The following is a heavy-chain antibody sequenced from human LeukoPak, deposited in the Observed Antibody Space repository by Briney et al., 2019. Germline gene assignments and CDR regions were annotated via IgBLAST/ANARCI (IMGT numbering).Heavy chain of an antibody. D-gene: IGHD4-17*01. CDR2: IYRSGST. J-gene: IGHJ6*03. CDR3: ARGTYGYYMDV. Sequence: SETLSLTCSGSNYSISNSLYWGWLRQPPGKGLEWIGSIYRSGSTFYSPSLKSRVTISLGTSKNQFSLKLSSVTAADTAVYFCARGTYGYYMDVWGKGTTVTVSS. V-gene: IGHV4-38-2*02. CDR1: NYSISNSLY.